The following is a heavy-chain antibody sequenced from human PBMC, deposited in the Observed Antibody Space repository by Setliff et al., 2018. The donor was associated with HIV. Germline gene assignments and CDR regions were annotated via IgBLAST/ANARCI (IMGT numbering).Heavy chain of an antibody. CDR3: ARDIGVGAALVGGIDALNL. CDR1: EGGFSSYA. J-gene: IGHJ3*01. CDR2: IIPIFATP. V-gene: IGHV1-69*05. D-gene: IGHD2-15*01. Sequence: SVMVSCKTSEGGFSSYAINWVRQAPGQGLEWMGSIIPIFATPNYARKFQGRVTISTDDSTKTGYMELRSLRSDDTALYYCARDIGVGAALVGGIDALNLWGQGTMVTVSS.